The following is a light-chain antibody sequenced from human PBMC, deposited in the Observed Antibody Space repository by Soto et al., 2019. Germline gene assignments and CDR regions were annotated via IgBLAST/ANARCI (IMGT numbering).Light chain of an antibody. V-gene: IGKV3-20*01. Sequence: GPWSLSKGGRAALSGRASQSVSYTFLAWYQQKPGQAPRLLIHGAFSRATGIPDRFSGSGSGTDFTRTISTLEPEDSALYYWQQYGTSPLTFGGGTKVDIK. CDR2: GAF. J-gene: IGKJ4*01. CDR1: QSVSYTF. CDR3: QQYGTSPLT.